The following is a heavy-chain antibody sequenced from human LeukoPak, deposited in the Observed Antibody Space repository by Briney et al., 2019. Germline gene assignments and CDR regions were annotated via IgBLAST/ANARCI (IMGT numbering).Heavy chain of an antibody. CDR2: INSDGSST. CDR3: ARGYDTLGNWFDP. J-gene: IGHJ5*02. D-gene: IGHD3-9*01. Sequence: PGGSLRLSCAASGFTFSRYWMHWVRQAPGKGLVWVSRINSDGSSTSYADSVKGRFTSSRDNAKNTLYLQMNSLRAEDTAVYYCARGYDTLGNWFDPWGQGTLVTVSS. CDR1: GFTFSRYW. V-gene: IGHV3-74*01.